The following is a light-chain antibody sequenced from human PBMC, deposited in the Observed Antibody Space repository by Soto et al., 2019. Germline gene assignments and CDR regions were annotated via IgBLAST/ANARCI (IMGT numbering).Light chain of an antibody. Sequence: DIHMTQSPSTLSASVGDRVTITCRASQSLTMWLAWYQQKPGKAPNLLLYKTSSLESVVPSRFSGSGSGTEFTLIMSSRKLDDFATYYCQHWTDYSWMFGEATKVEVK. V-gene: IGKV1-5*03. CDR2: KTS. CDR3: QHWTDYSWM. J-gene: IGKJ1*01. CDR1: QSLTMW.